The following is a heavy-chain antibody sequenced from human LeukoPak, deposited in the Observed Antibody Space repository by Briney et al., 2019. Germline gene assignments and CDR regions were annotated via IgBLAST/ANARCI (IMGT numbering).Heavy chain of an antibody. V-gene: IGHV3-66*02. J-gene: IGHJ5*02. Sequence: PGGSLRLSCAASGFTVSSNYMSWVRQAPGKGLEWVSVIYSGGSTYYADSVKGRFTISRDNSKNTLYLQMNSLRAEDTAVYYCAKHGSYGYSSGWFDPWGQGTLVTVSS. D-gene: IGHD5-18*01. CDR3: AKHGSYGYSSGWFDP. CDR1: GFTVSSNY. CDR2: IYSGGST.